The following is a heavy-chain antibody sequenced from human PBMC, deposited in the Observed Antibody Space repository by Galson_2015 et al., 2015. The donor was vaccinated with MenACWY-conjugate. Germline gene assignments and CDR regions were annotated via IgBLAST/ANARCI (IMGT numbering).Heavy chain of an antibody. J-gene: IGHJ4*02. CDR2: ISYDGSNK. Sequence: SLRLSCAASGFTFSSYWMHWVRQAPGKGLEWVAVISYDGSNKYYADSVKGRFTISRDNSKNTLYLQMNSLRAEDTAVYYCASQTGYYFDYWGQGTLVTVSS. CDR1: GFTFSSYW. V-gene: IGHV3-30*03. CDR3: ASQTGYYFDY.